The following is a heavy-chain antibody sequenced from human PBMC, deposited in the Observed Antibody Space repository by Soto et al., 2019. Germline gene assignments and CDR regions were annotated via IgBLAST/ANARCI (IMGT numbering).Heavy chain of an antibody. CDR2: IYYSGST. CDR3: ARDRGDSSGHYYYFDY. V-gene: IGHV4-59*01. J-gene: IGHJ4*02. D-gene: IGHD3-22*01. CDR1: CGSISSYY. Sequence: SETLSLTCTVSCGSISSYYWSWIRQPPGKGLEWIGYIYYSGSTNYNPSLKSRVTISVDTSKNQFSLKLSSVTAADTAVYYCARDRGDSSGHYYYFDYWGQGTLVTVSS.